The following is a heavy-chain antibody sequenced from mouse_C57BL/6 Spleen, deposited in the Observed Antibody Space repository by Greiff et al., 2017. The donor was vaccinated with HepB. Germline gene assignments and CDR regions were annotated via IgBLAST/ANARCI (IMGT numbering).Heavy chain of an antibody. J-gene: IGHJ4*01. CDR2: INPSSGYT. V-gene: IGHV1-7*01. CDR1: GYTFTSYW. D-gene: IGHD4-1*01. CDR3: AGTGTGYYAMDY. Sequence: VQRVESGAELAKPGASVKLSCKASGYTFTSYWMHWVKQRPGQGLEWIGYINPSSGYTKYNQKFKDKATLTADKSSSTAYMQLSSLTYEDSAVYYCAGTGTGYYAMDYWGQGTSVTVSS.